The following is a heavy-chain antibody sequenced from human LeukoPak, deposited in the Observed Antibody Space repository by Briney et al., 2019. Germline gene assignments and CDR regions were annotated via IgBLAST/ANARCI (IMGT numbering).Heavy chain of an antibody. V-gene: IGHV3-21*01. J-gene: IGHJ4*02. D-gene: IGHD6-13*01. CDR1: GFTFSSYS. CDR3: ARDYVPWSKRSSWSDY. Sequence: GGSLRLSCAASGFTFSSYSMNWVRQAPGKGLEWVSSISSSSSYIYYADSVKGRFTISRDNAKNSLYLQMNSLRAEDTAVYYCARDYVPWSKRSSWSDYWGQGTLVTVSS. CDR2: ISSSSSYI.